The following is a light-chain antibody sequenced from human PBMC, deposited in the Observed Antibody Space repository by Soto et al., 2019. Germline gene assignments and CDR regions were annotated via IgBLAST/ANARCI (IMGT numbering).Light chain of an antibody. V-gene: IGKV1-5*01. CDR2: DAS. J-gene: IGKJ1*01. CDR1: HNIERW. CDR3: QQFAISTT. Sequence: IQMTQSPSTLSASVGDRVTITCRASHNIERWMAWYQQKPGKAPSLLIFDASTLHSGVPSRFSGSGSGTDFTLTISSLQPDDFAAYYCQQFAISTTFGQGTKVEVK.